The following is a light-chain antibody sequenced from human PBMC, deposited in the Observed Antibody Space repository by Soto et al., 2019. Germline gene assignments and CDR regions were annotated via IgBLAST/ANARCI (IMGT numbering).Light chain of an antibody. V-gene: IGKV1-9*01. CDR3: QQLNSPPST. Sequence: DIQLTQAPFFLSASVGDRVTISCRAIQAIYSYLAWYQQKPGKAPKLLIVGASKLQSGVPSRFSGSGSGTEFTLTSSRLQPEDFATYYCQQLNSPPSTFGHGTKLAIK. CDR2: GAS. CDR1: QAIYSY. J-gene: IGKJ2*01.